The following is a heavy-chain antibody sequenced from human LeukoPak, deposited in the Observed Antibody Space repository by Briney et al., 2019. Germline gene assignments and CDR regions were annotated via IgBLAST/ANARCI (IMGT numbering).Heavy chain of an antibody. V-gene: IGHV4-59*01. CDR1: GGSISNYF. Sequence: PSETLSLTCTVSGGSISNYFWTWIRQPPGKGLEWIGYIDYSGSTNYNPSLKSRVTISVDTSKNQFSLKLTSVTAADTAVYYCATNTYCSSTSCYDRYFDYWGQGTLVTVSS. J-gene: IGHJ4*02. CDR3: ATNTYCSSTSCYDRYFDY. D-gene: IGHD2-2*01. CDR2: IDYSGST.